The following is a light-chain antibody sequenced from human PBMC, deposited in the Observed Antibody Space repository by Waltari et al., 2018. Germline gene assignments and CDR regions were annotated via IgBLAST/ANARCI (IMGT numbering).Light chain of an antibody. V-gene: IGLV3-21*04. CDR3: QVWNFIQGV. J-gene: IGLJ3*02. CDR2: YVG. Sequence: HWYRRESGQDLVLVIHYVGERPSGIPGRFSGSTSGNRATLTISRVEAGDEADYFCQVWNFIQGVFGGGTRLTVL.